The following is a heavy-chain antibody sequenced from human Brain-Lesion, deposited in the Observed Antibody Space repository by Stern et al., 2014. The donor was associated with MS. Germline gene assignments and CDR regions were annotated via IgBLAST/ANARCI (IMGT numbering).Heavy chain of an antibody. Sequence: QVTLKESGPVLVKPTETLTLTCSVSGFSLSNAAMGVSWIRPPPGKALECLAHIFSTGETAYSTSLKSRLTISKDTSRSQVVLTMTNMDPVDTATYCSGGICFAGYYDSWGQGTLVTVSS. CDR3: GGICFAGYYDS. D-gene: IGHD2-15*01. J-gene: IGHJ4*02. CDR1: GFSLSNAAMG. V-gene: IGHV2-26*01. CDR2: IFSTGET.